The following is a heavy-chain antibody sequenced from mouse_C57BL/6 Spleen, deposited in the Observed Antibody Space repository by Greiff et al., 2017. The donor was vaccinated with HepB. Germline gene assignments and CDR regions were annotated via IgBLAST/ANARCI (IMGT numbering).Heavy chain of an antibody. CDR2: ISYDGSN. CDR1: GYSITSGYY. D-gene: IGHD2-4*01. J-gene: IGHJ4*01. CDR3: AREYYDYDDAVYYAMDY. Sequence: EVKLMESGPGLVKPSQSLSLTCSVTGYSITSGYYWNWIRQFPGNKLEWMGYISYDGSNNYNPSLKNRISITRDTSKNQFFLKLNSVTTEDTATYYCAREYYDYDDAVYYAMDYWGQGTSVTVSS. V-gene: IGHV3-6*01.